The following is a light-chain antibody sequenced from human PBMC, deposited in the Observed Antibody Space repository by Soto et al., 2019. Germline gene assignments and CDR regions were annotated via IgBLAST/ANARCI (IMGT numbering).Light chain of an antibody. CDR3: QQRYHWPPLT. V-gene: IGKV3-11*01. CDR1: QSIIRY. CDR2: DAT. Sequence: EIVLTQSPATLSLSPGDTATLSCRASQSIIRYVAWYQQKPGQAPRLLIYDATNRATGIPPRFSGSGSGTDFTLTISSLEPEDFAVYYCQQRYHWPPLTFGGGTKVEVK. J-gene: IGKJ4*01.